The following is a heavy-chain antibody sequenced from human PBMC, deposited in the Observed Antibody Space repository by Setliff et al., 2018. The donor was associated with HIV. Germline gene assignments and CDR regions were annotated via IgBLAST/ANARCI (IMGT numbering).Heavy chain of an antibody. D-gene: IGHD4-17*01. V-gene: IGHV4-61*01. CDR3: ARDPPGYGDSKDY. CDR1: GGSVGSGSYY. J-gene: IGHJ4*02. Sequence: KPSETLSLTCSVSGGSVGSGSYYWSWIRQSPGKGLEWLGYIYYSGSTTYNPSLRSRVTISIGTSKNQFSLNLRSVTAADTAVYYCARDPPGYGDSKDYWGQGKLVTVSS. CDR2: IYYSGST.